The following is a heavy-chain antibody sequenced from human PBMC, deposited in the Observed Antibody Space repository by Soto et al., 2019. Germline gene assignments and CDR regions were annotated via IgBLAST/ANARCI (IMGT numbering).Heavy chain of an antibody. D-gene: IGHD6-19*01. CDR2: IYHSGTA. V-gene: IGHV4-4*02. CDR3: ARHIAVTGTRGFDY. J-gene: IGHJ4*02. Sequence: QVQLQESGPGLVKPSGTLSLTCAVSGGSISSSNWWGWVRQPPGKGLEWIGEIYHSGTANYNPSLKSRVTISMDKSNNPISLDLSSVTAADSAVYFCARHIAVTGTRGFDYWGQGTLVTVSS. CDR1: GGSISSSNW.